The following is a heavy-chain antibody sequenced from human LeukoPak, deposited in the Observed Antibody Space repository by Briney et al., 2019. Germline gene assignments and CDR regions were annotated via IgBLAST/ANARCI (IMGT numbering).Heavy chain of an antibody. Sequence: PGGSLRLSCAASGFTFSSYSMNWVRQAPGKGLEWVSYISSSSTIYYADSVKGRFTISRDNAKNSLYLQMNSLRAEDTAVYYCAREGPADYYDSSGYFDYWGQGTLVTVSS. CDR1: GFTFSSYS. D-gene: IGHD3-22*01. V-gene: IGHV3-48*04. CDR3: AREGPADYYDSSGYFDY. CDR2: ISSSSTI. J-gene: IGHJ4*02.